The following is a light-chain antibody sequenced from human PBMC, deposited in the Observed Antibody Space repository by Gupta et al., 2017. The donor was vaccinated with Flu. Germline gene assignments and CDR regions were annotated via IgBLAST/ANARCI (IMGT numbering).Light chain of an antibody. J-gene: IGKJ2*01. CDR2: GAT. V-gene: IGKV4-1*01. CDR1: QSGLNRSNNGNS. Sequence: DGVISQHQDSLPVELGQTATLHYKSSQSGLNRSNNGNSIAWYQHKIGQPPKVLFYGATTLETGVPDRFSGGGSGTDFTLAISSLQAEDVAIYYCQQYYSSPHTFGQGTKLEIK. CDR3: QQYYSSPHT.